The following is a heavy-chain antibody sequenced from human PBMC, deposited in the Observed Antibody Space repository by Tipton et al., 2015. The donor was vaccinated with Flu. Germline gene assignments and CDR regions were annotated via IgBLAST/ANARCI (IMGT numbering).Heavy chain of an antibody. J-gene: IGHJ5*02. V-gene: IGHV4-39*07. D-gene: IGHD2-21*02. CDR2: IYYSGST. Sequence: TLSLTCTVSGGSISSSSYYWGWIRQPPGKGLEWIGSIYYSGSTYYNPSLKSRVTISVDTSKNQFSLKLSSVTAADTAVYYCARESYCGGDCYYNWFDPWGQGTLVTVSS. CDR3: ARESYCGGDCYYNWFDP. CDR1: GGSISSSSYY.